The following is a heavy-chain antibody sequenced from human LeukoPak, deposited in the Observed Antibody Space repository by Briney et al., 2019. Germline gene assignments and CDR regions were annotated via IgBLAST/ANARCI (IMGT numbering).Heavy chain of an antibody. D-gene: IGHD2/OR15-2a*01. CDR3: ERFLAKIGFDP. CDR1: GGSFSSSSSS. V-gene: IGHV4-39*02. Sequence: SETLSLTCTVTGGSFSSSSSSWGWIRQSPGKGLEWIATISDGETTYYNPSLTGRPTISVDTSKNHCSLTLSSVTAADMAVYYCERFLAKIGFDPWGQGTLVIVSS. CDR2: ISDGETT. J-gene: IGHJ5*02.